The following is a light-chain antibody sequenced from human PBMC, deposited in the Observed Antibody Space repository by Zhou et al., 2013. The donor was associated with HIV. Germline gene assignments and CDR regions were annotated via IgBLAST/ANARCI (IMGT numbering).Light chain of an antibody. V-gene: IGKV1-39*01. J-gene: IGKJ2*01. CDR2: AAS. Sequence: DIQMIQSPSSLSASVGDRLTITCRAGQSITNFLHWYQHKPGQSPKLLIYAASRLQSGVPSRFSGSGSGTDFTLTISSLQPDDFATYYCQQYNSYSMYTFGQGTKLEIK. CDR1: QSITNF. CDR3: QQYNSYSMYT.